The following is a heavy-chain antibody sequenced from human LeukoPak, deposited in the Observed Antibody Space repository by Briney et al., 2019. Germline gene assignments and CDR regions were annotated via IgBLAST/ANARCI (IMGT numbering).Heavy chain of an antibody. D-gene: IGHD3-9*01. CDR2: FDPEDGET. CDR3: ATAELRYFDWLLYH. J-gene: IGHJ4*02. V-gene: IGHV1-24*01. CDR1: GYTLTELS. Sequence: ASVKVSCKVSGYTLTELSMHWVRQAPGKGLEWMGGFDPEDGETIYAQKFQGGVTMTEDTSTDTAYMELSSLRSEDTAVYYCATAELRYFDWLLYHWGQGTLVTVSS.